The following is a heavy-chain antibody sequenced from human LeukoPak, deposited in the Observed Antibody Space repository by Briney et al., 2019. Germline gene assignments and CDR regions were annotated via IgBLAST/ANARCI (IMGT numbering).Heavy chain of an antibody. CDR3: AREVLWFGELAFDAFDI. CDR1: RFTFSSYG. D-gene: IGHD3-10*01. CDR2: IWYDGSNK. J-gene: IGHJ3*02. Sequence: GGSLRLSCAASRFTFSSYGMHWVRQAPGKGLEWVAVIWYDGSNKYYADSVKGRFTISRDNSKNTLYLQMNSLRAEDTAVYYCAREVLWFGELAFDAFDIWGQGTMVTVSS. V-gene: IGHV3-33*01.